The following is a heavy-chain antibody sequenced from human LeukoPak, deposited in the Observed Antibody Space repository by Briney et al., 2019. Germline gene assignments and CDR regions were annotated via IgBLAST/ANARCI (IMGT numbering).Heavy chain of an antibody. CDR1: GGSISSYY. J-gene: IGHJ4*02. CDR3: ARGHDYGDYHFDY. Sequence: PSETLSLTCTVSGGSISSYYWGWIRQPPGKGLEWIGSIYYSGSTYYNPSLKSRVTISVDTSKNQFSLKLSSVTAADTAVYYCARGHDYGDYHFDYWGQGTLVTVSS. CDR2: IYYSGST. V-gene: IGHV4-39*07. D-gene: IGHD4-17*01.